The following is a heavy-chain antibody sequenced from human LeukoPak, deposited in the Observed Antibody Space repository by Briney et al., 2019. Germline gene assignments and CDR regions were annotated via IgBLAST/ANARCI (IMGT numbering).Heavy chain of an antibody. CDR2: IIDSGTKI. CDR1: GFIFSDYY. Sequence: GGSLRLSCAASGFIFSDYYMGWIRQAPGRGLEWVSYIIDSGTKIYYTDSVKGRFTMSRDNAKKSLYLQMNSLRAEDTAVYYCARNRGISHWGQGTLVTVSS. D-gene: IGHD3-16*01. J-gene: IGHJ4*02. CDR3: ARNRGISH. V-gene: IGHV3-11*04.